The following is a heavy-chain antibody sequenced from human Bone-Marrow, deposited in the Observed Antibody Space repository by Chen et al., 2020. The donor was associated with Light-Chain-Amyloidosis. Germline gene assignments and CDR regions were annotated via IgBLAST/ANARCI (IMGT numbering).Heavy chain of an antibody. D-gene: IGHD6-19*01. CDR2: INPSIGIT. V-gene: IGHV1-2*02. J-gene: IGHJ4*02. CDR3: ARTTAVAGRFDY. CDR1: EYTFTGYY. Sequence: QVQLVQSGGEVKKPGASVKVSCRVSEYTFTGYYMHWVRQAPGQGLECRGWINPSIGITRYHHNFQASGTSTWDTSKNTAHMETSGRRSDDTAKYYCARTTAVAGRFDYWGQRTRVTVSS.